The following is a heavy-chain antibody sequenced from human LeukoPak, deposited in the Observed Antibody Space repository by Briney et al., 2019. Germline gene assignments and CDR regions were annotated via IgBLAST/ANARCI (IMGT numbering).Heavy chain of an antibody. J-gene: IGHJ4*02. V-gene: IGHV3-30-3*01. D-gene: IGHD3-22*01. CDR3: ARDPDSSGYYSLYFDY. CDR2: ISYDGSNK. CDR1: GFTFSSYA. Sequence: GGSLRLSCAASGFTFSSYAMHWVRQAPGKGLEWVAVISYDGSNKYYADSVKGRFTISRDNSKNTLYLQMNSLRAEDTAVYYCARDPDSSGYYSLYFDYWGQGTLVTVS.